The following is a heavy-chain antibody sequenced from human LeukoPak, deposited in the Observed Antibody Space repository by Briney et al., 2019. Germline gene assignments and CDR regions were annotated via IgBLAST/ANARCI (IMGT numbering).Heavy chain of an antibody. CDR3: AREAHSSGWPLYY. Sequence: GGSLRLSCAASGFTFTTYAIHWVRQAPGKGLEFVSAINDNGYSTFYANSVKGRFTVSRDNSKNTAYLQMGSLRAEDLAVDYCAREAHSSGWPLYYWGQGTLVSVSS. J-gene: IGHJ4*02. V-gene: IGHV3-64*01. D-gene: IGHD6-19*01. CDR2: INDNGYST. CDR1: GFTFTTYA.